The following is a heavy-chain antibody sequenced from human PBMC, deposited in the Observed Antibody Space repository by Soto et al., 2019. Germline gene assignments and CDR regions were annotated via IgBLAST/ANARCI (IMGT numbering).Heavy chain of an antibody. Sequence: ETLSLTCAVSGGSISSSNWWSWVRQPPGKGLEWIGEIYHSGSTNYNPSLKSRVTISVDKSKNQFSLKLSSVTAADTAVYYCARRYSSSWFNWFDPWGQGTLVTV. J-gene: IGHJ5*02. CDR3: ARRYSSSWFNWFDP. D-gene: IGHD6-13*01. V-gene: IGHV4-4*02. CDR2: IYHSGST. CDR1: GGSISSSNW.